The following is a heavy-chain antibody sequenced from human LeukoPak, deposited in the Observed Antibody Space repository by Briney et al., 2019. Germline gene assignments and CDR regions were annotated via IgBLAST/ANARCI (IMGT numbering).Heavy chain of an antibody. V-gene: IGHV3-74*01. J-gene: IGHJ4*01. CDR2: INHDGTTT. CDR3: ARDLGVTTY. D-gene: IGHD4-17*01. Sequence: GGSLRLSCVASGFGFSSYWMHWVRQVPGQGLVWVSRINHDGTTTNYAGSVKGRFTISRDNAKNTLYLQMGSLRVEDTAVYYCARDLGVTTYWGRGTLVTVSP. CDR1: GFGFSSYW.